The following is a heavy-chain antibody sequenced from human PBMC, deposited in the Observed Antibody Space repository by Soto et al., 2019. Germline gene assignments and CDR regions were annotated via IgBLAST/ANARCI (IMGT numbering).Heavy chain of an antibody. CDR3: ARGGRGGHYYVDF. Sequence: EVQLVESGGGLIQPGGSLRLSCTASGFTFTTYWMYWVRQAPGEGLVWVSRITGDRGDTIYADSVKGRFTMSRDNAKNTVELQMTSLRVEDMAVYYCARGGRGGHYYVDFWGQGTLVTVSS. J-gene: IGHJ1*01. D-gene: IGHD3-10*02. V-gene: IGHV3-74*01. CDR2: ITGDRGDT. CDR1: GFTFTTYW.